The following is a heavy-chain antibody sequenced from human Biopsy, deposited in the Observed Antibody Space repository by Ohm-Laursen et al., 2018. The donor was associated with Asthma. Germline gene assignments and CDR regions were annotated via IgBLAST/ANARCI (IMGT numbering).Heavy chain of an antibody. J-gene: IGHJ5*02. CDR1: GASITTPNY. CDR3: ARHWSGNGWEDVHNWFDP. D-gene: IGHD6-19*01. CDR2: VYYTGNT. V-gene: IGHV4-39*01. Sequence: SDTLSLTCAVSGASITTPNYWAWIRQPPGRGLEWFGSVYYTGNTIYSSSLRSRLTMSVDSSRSQFSLWLSSVTAADRGVYYCARHWSGNGWEDVHNWFDPWGPGIGVTVSS.